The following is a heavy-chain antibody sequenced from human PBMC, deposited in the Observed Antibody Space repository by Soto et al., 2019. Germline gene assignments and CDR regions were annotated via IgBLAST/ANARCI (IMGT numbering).Heavy chain of an antibody. V-gene: IGHV4-59*01. CDR2: IYYSGST. Sequence: SETLSLTCTVSGGSISSYYWSWIRQPPGKGLEGIGYIYYSGSTNYNPSLKSRVTISVDTSKNQFSLKLSSVTAADTAVYYCARDRAQAAGRTNYYYYYMDVWGKGTTVTVSS. J-gene: IGHJ6*03. CDR3: ARDRAQAAGRTNYYYYYMDV. CDR1: GGSISSYY. D-gene: IGHD6-13*01.